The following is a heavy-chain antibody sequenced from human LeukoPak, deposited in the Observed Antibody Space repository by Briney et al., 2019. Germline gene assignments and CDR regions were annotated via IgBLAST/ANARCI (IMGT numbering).Heavy chain of an antibody. CDR3: ARLPAYCSTTSCSFDS. Sequence: SETLTLTCTASGCSISSNSFYWGWHAQPPGLELVWIMNIYDSGGTYYNPALKSRVTISVDTSKTQFSLKLTSVTAAETAVYYCARLPAYCSTTSCSFDSWGQGTLVAVSS. D-gene: IGHD2-2*01. CDR2: IYDSGGT. J-gene: IGHJ4*02. CDR1: GCSISSNSFY. V-gene: IGHV4-39*01.